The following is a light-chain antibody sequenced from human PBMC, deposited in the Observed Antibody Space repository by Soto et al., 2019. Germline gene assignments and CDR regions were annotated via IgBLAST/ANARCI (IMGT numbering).Light chain of an antibody. J-gene: IGLJ3*02. V-gene: IGLV4-69*01. CDR2: ITTDGSH. CDR1: SGHINYA. CDR3: QTWATGIRV. Sequence: QLVLTQSPSASASLGASVKLTCTLSSGHINYAIAWHQHRPERGPRYLMMITTDGSHVKGDGIPNRFSGSSSGAERYLTISSLQSDDEADYYCQTWATGIRVFGGGTKVTVL.